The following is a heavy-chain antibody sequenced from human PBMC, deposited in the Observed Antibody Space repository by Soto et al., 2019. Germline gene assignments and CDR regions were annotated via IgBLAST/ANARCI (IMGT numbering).Heavy chain of an antibody. CDR2: IYPTDSDT. V-gene: IGHV5-51*01. CDR1: VYSFTSYW. CDR3: ARLDSGPYNLDY. Sequence: GESLKISCQASVYSFTSYWIGWVRQLPGKGLEYMGIIYPTDSDTRYSPSFQGQVTMSADKSITTAYLQWSSLKASDTAIYYCARLDSGPYNLDYWGRGTLVTVSS. J-gene: IGHJ4*02. D-gene: IGHD1-26*01.